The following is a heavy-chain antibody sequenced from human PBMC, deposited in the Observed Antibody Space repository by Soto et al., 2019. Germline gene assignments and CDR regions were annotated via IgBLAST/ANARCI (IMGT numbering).Heavy chain of an antibody. V-gene: IGHV4-59*08. CDR2: IYYSGST. J-gene: IGHJ3*02. CDR1: GGSISSYY. D-gene: IGHD4-17*01. CDR3: ARRSPDDYGDYAGGMGDAFDI. Sequence: SETLSLTCTVSGGSISSYYWSWIRQPPGKGLEWIGYIYYSGSTNYNPSLKSRVTISVDTSKNQFSLKLSSVTAADTAVYYCARRSPDDYGDYAGGMGDAFDIWGQGTMVTVSS.